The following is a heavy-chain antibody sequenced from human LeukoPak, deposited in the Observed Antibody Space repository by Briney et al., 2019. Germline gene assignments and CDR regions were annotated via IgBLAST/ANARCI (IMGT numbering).Heavy chain of an antibody. D-gene: IGHD6-6*01. CDR1: GFPFSSYA. J-gene: IGHJ6*03. V-gene: IGHV3-23*01. CDR2: ISGSGGST. Sequence: GGSLRLPCAASGFPFSSYAMSGAPRARGRGWEWVSAISGSGGSTYYADSVKGGFTISRDNSKNTLYLQMNSLRAEDTAVYYCAKGGSSSDYYYYYMDVWGKGTTVTVSS. CDR3: AKGGSSSDYYYYYMDV.